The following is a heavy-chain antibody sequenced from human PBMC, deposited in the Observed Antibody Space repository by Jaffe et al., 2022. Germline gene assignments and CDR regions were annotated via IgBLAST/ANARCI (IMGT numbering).Heavy chain of an antibody. CDR3: ARRDHSSSWQHQGYWFDP. J-gene: IGHJ5*02. CDR2: IYHSGST. Sequence: QVQLQESGPGLVKPSGTLSLTCAVSGGSISSSNWWSWIRQPPGKGLEWIGEIYHSGSTNYNPSLKSRVTISVDKSKNQFSLKLSSVTAADTAVYYCARRDHSSSWQHQGYWFDPWGQGTLVTVSS. V-gene: IGHV4-4*02. D-gene: IGHD6-13*01. CDR1: GGSISSSNW.